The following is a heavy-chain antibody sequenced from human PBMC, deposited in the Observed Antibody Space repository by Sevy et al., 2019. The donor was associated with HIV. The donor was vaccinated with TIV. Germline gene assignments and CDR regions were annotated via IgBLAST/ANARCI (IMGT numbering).Heavy chain of an antibody. CDR1: GFTFSSYA. CDR2: ISYDGSNK. CDR3: ARGGRYCSSTSCYTHWFDP. D-gene: IGHD2-2*02. J-gene: IGHJ5*02. Sequence: GGSPRLSCAASGFTFSSYAMHWVRQAPGKGLEWVAVISYDGSNKYYADSVKGRFTISRDNSKNTLYLQMNSLRAEDTAVYYCARGGRYCSSTSCYTHWFDPWGQGTLVTVSS. V-gene: IGHV3-30*04.